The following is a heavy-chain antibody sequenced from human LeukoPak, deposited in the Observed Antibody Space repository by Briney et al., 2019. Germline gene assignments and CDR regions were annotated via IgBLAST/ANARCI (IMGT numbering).Heavy chain of an antibody. D-gene: IGHD4-17*01. J-gene: IGHJ4*02. Sequence: PSETLSLTCTVSGGSISSYYWSWIRQPPGKGLEWIGYIYYSGSTNYNPSLKSRVTISVDTSKNQFSLKLSSVTAADTAVYYCARAGDDYGDYVGSQRYFDYWGQGTLVTVSS. CDR2: IYYSGST. CDR1: GGSISSYY. V-gene: IGHV4-59*01. CDR3: ARAGDDYGDYVGSQRYFDY.